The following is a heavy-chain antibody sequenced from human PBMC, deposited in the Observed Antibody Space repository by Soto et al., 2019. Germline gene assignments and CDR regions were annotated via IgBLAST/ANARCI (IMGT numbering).Heavy chain of an antibody. D-gene: IGHD1-1*01. V-gene: IGHV3-23*01. Sequence: EVQLLESGGGLVQPGGSLRLSCAASRFTFSTYAMTWVRQAPGKGLEWVSGISDNGGTTYYADSVKGRFTISRDNSKSTLYLQMNSLRAEDTAVYYCAKGRGTGTTRLGAFDIWGQGTMVTVSS. CDR2: ISDNGGTT. CDR3: AKGRGTGTTRLGAFDI. CDR1: RFTFSTYA. J-gene: IGHJ3*02.